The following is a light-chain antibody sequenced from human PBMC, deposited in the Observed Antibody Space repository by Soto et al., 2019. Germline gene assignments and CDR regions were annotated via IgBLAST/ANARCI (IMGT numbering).Light chain of an antibody. Sequence: DIQMTQAPSSLSASVGDRVTITCRATQNIFSYLGWYQHKPGKAPSLLIYAASSLQSGVPSRFSDSRFRADFALAICRLQPEECSTCYCQQRYRVPHTFGRGTKLEL. V-gene: IGKV1-39*01. J-gene: IGKJ2*01. CDR3: QQRYRVPHT. CDR2: AAS. CDR1: QNIFSY.